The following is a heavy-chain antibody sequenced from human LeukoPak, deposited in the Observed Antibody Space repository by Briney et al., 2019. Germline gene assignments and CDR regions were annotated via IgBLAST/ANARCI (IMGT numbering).Heavy chain of an antibody. CDR3: AKDRGYSSAWYSRDGFDM. J-gene: IGHJ3*02. D-gene: IGHD6-19*01. CDR1: GFSFSSYT. Sequence: GGSLRLSCAASGFSFSSYTMSWVRQAPGKGLEWVSAISKSGDSTFYADSVKGRFTISRDNSQNTLYVQMNSLRAEDTAVYYCAKDRGYSSAWYSRDGFDMWGQGTMVTVSS. V-gene: IGHV3-23*01. CDR2: ISKSGDST.